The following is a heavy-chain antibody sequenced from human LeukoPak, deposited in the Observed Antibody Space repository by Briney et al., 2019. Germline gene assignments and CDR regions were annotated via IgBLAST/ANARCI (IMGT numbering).Heavy chain of an antibody. CDR3: TRESGSYHGNDY. CDR1: GYTFTGYY. CDR2: INPNNGAT. V-gene: IGHV1-2*06. D-gene: IGHD1-26*01. J-gene: IGHJ4*02. Sequence: ASVKVSCKASGYTFTGYYMHWVRQAPGQGLEWMGRINPNNGATNYAQKLQGRVTITGDTSISTAYMELSSLRSDDTAVYYCTRESGSYHGNDYWGQGTVVTVSS.